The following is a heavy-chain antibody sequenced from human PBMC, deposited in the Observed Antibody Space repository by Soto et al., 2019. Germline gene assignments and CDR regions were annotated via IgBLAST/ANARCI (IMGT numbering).Heavy chain of an antibody. CDR3: AKDGNPIPYLTGYYRLGWFDP. V-gene: IGHV3-23*01. CDR1: GLTFSGYA. J-gene: IGHJ5*02. Sequence: GGSLRLSCAASGLTFSGYAMSWVRQAPGKGLEGVSAISGSGGSTYYADSVKGRFTISRDNSKNTLYLQMNSLRAEDTAVYYCAKDGNPIPYLTGYYRLGWFDPWGQGTLVTVSS. CDR2: ISGSGGST. D-gene: IGHD3-9*01.